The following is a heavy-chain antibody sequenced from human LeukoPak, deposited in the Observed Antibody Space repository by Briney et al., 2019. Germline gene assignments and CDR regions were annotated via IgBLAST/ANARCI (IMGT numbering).Heavy chain of an antibody. D-gene: IGHD3-16*01. CDR1: GFTFSSYW. CDR2: IDGNGVST. V-gene: IGHV3-21*01. J-gene: IGHJ4*02. Sequence: PGGSLRLSCAASGFTFSSYWMSWVRQAPGKGLEWVSSIDGNGVSTFCVASLRGRFTISRDNAKNSVYLQMNSLRAEDTAVYHCVRGDRRDFWGQGTLVTVSS. CDR3: VRGDRRDF.